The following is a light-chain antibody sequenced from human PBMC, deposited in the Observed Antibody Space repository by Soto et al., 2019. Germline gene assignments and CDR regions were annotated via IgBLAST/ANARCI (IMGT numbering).Light chain of an antibody. CDR3: SSYTSSSTLEV. Sequence: QSVLTQPASVSGSPGQSITISCTGTSSDVGVYNYVSWYQQHPGKAPKLMIYEVSNRPSGVSNRFSGSKSGNTASLSISGLQADDEADYYCSSYTSSSTLEVFGSGTKVTVL. CDR1: SSDVGVYNY. J-gene: IGLJ1*01. V-gene: IGLV2-14*01. CDR2: EVS.